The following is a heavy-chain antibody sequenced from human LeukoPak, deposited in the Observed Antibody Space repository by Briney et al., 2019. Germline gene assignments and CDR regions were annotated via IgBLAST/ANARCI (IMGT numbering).Heavy chain of an antibody. Sequence: HPGGSLRLSCAASGFIFSSYSMNWVRQAPGKGLEWVANIKQDGSEKYYVDSVKGRFTISRDNAKNSLYLQMNSLRAEDTAVYYCASGGYGDQDYFDYWGQGTLVTVSS. CDR3: ASGGYGDQDYFDY. CDR2: IKQDGSEK. V-gene: IGHV3-7*01. J-gene: IGHJ4*02. D-gene: IGHD4/OR15-4a*01. CDR1: GFIFSSYS.